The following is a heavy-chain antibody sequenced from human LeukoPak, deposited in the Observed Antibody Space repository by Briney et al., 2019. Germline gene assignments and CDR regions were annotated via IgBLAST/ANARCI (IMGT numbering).Heavy chain of an antibody. CDR1: GFTFSSYA. J-gene: IGHJ4*02. Sequence: KPGESLRLSCAASGFTFSSYAMSWVRQAPGKGLEWVSYISSRTSDTNYVDSVKGRFTISRDNAKNSLYLHMNSLRAEDTAVYYCTRVGSSGSVDYWGQGTLVTVSS. CDR2: ISSRTSDT. CDR3: TRVGSSGSVDY. D-gene: IGHD1-1*01. V-gene: IGHV3-21*05.